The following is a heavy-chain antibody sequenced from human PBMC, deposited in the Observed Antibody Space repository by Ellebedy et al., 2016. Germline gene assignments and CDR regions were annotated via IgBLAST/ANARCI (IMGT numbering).Heavy chain of an antibody. J-gene: IGHJ4*02. Sequence: GESLKISXVVSGLNFDTFFMTWVRQAPGKGLGWVSTMRGDGAKTHLADSVKGRFTMSRDIPKNTVYLQMNRLRAEDTAVYYCRQGHFANYWGQGTLVTVSS. CDR2: MRGDGAKT. CDR3: RQGHFANY. V-gene: IGHV3-23*01. CDR1: GLNFDTFF.